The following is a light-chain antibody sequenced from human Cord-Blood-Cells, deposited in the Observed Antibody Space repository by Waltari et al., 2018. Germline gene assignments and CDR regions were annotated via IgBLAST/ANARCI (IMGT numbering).Light chain of an antibody. CDR3: QQRSNWPPTWT. V-gene: IGKV3-11*01. J-gene: IGKJ1*01. CDR1: QSVSSY. Sequence: EIVLTQSPATLSLSPGERATLSCRASQSVSSYLAWYPQKPGQAPRLLIYDASNRATGIPARFSGNGSGTDFTLTISSLEPEDFAVYYCQQRSNWPPTWTFGQGTKVEIK. CDR2: DAS.